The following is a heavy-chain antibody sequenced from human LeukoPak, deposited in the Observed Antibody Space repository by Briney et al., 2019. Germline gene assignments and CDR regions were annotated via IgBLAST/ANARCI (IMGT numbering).Heavy chain of an antibody. V-gene: IGHV4-34*01. CDR1: GGSFSGYY. D-gene: IGHD6-19*01. CDR3: ARGGIAVARPLDY. Sequence: KASETLSLTCAVYGGSFSGYYWSWIRQPPGKGLEWIGEINHSGSTNYNLSLKSRVTISVDTSKNQFSLKLSSVTAADTAVYYCARGGIAVARPLDYWGQGTLVTVSS. J-gene: IGHJ4*02. CDR2: INHSGST.